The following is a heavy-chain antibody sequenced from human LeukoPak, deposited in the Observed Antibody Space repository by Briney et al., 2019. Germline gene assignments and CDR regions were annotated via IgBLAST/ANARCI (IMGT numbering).Heavy chain of an antibody. CDR2: INPNSSGT. Sequence: GASVKVSCKASGYTFTGYYMHWVRQAPGQGLEWMGRINPNSSGTNYAQKFQGRVTMTRDTSISTAYMELSRLRSDDTAVYYCARGGLNFDWLLYFDYWGQGTLVTVSS. V-gene: IGHV1-2*06. D-gene: IGHD3-9*01. CDR1: GYTFTGYY. CDR3: ARGGLNFDWLLYFDY. J-gene: IGHJ4*02.